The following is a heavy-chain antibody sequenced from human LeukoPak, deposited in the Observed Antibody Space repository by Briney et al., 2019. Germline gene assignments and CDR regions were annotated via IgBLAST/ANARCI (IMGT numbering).Heavy chain of an antibody. V-gene: IGHV3-30*02. CDR1: GFSFSNYV. J-gene: IGHJ6*03. D-gene: IGHD3-16*01. CDR2: IQYDGSDR. CDR3: AYIWCSYGSYMDV. Sequence: PGGSLRLSCAASGFSFSNYVMHWVRQAPAKGREYVSFIQYDGSDRYYSDSVRGRFAISRDNPKNTLFLEMNSLRAEDTAVYYCAYIWCSYGSYMDVWGKGTTVTVSS.